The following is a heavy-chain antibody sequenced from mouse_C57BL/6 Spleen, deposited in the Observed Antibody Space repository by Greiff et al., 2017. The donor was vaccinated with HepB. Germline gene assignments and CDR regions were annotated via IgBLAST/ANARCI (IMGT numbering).Heavy chain of an antibody. CDR3: ALFITTVVATGDFAY. CDR1: GFNIKNTY. J-gene: IGHJ3*01. D-gene: IGHD1-1*01. CDR2: IDPANGNT. V-gene: IGHV14-3*01. Sequence: LQQSVAELVRPGASVKLSCTASGFNIKNTYMHWVKQRPEQGLEWIGRIDPANGNTKYAPKFQGKATITADTSSNTAYLQLSSLTSEDTAIYYCALFITTVVATGDFAYWGQGTLVTVSA.